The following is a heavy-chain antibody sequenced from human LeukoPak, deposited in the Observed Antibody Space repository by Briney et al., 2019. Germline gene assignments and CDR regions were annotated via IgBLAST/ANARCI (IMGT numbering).Heavy chain of an antibody. Sequence: SETLSLTCTVSGGSISSSDYYWGWIRQPPGKGLEWIGSIYYSGSTYYNPSLKSRVTISVDTSKNQFSLKLNSVTAADTAVYFCTRHRCNGGSCYSGLDYWGQGSLVTVSS. CDR2: IYYSGST. CDR1: GGSISSSDYY. J-gene: IGHJ4*02. V-gene: IGHV4-39*01. D-gene: IGHD2-15*01. CDR3: TRHRCNGGSCYSGLDY.